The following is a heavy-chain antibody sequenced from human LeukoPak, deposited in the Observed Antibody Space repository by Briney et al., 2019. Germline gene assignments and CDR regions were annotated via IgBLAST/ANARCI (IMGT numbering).Heavy chain of an antibody. CDR1: GFTFSSYG. D-gene: IGHD6-13*01. Sequence: GGSLRLSCAASGFTFSSYGMHWVRQAPGKGLEWVAVIWYDGSNKYYADSVKGRFTISRDNSKNTLYLQMNSLRAEDTAVCYCARSGSSSWYHRWFDPWGQGTLVTVSS. CDR2: IWYDGSNK. J-gene: IGHJ5*02. V-gene: IGHV3-33*08. CDR3: ARSGSSSWYHRWFDP.